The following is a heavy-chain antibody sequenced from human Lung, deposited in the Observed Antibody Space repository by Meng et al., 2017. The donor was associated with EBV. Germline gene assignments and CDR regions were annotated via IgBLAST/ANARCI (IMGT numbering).Heavy chain of an antibody. J-gene: IGHJ4*02. V-gene: IGHV1-69*01. CDR2: LIPMSGAP. Sequence: QVQLVQCGAEVTRPGSSVKVSCKTSGGTFRSDAVSWVRQAPGQGLEWMGGLIPMSGAPHYPQKFQARVTIIADESTSTHYMELSSLRSEDTAVYYCASESGRGFTPDYWGQGTLVTVSS. CDR3: ASESGRGFTPDY. D-gene: IGHD3-10*01. CDR1: GGTFRSDA.